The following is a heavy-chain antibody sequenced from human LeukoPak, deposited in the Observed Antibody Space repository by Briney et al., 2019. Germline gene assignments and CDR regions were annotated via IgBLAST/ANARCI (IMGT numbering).Heavy chain of an antibody. V-gene: IGHV1-18*01. J-gene: IGHJ5*01. CDR1: GYTFTSYG. CDR2: ISPYNSNT. D-gene: IGHD2-15*01. Sequence: ASVKVSCKASGYTFTSYGISWVRQAPGRGLEWMGWISPYNSNTYYAQNLQGRVTMTTDTSTSTTYMELRSLRSDDTAVYYCARGVVVAATYNWFDSWGQGTLVTVSS. CDR3: ARGVVVAATYNWFDS.